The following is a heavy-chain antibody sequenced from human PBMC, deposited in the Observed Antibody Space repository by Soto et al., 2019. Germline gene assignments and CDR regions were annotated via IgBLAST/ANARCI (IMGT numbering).Heavy chain of an antibody. D-gene: IGHD3-3*01. V-gene: IGHV2-70*11. CDR1: GFSLSTSGMC. Sequence: SGPTLVKPTQTLTLTCTFSGFSLSTSGMCVSWIRQPPGKALEWLARIDWDDDKYYSTSLKTRLTISKDTSKNQVVLTMTNMDPVDTATYYCARIRFLEWSPTYYYMDVWGKGTTVTVSS. CDR3: ARIRFLEWSPTYYYMDV. J-gene: IGHJ6*03. CDR2: IDWDDDK.